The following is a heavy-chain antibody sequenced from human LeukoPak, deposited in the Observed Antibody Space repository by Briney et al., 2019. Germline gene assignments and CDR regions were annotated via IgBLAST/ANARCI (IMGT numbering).Heavy chain of an antibody. D-gene: IGHD1-26*01. CDR2: ISDSGHRT. J-gene: IGHJ3*02. CDR3: ARKKWEPTSNDAFDI. CDR1: GFTFSSYA. V-gene: IGHV3-23*01. Sequence: GGSLRLSCAASGFTFSSYAMSWVHLAPGKGLEWVLGISDSGHRTDYADSVEGRFTISRDNSKNTLYLQMDSLRAEDTALYYCARKKWEPTSNDAFDIWGQGTMVTVSS.